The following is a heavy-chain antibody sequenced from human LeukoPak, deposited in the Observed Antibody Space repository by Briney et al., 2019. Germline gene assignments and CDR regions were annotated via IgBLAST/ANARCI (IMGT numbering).Heavy chain of an antibody. CDR1: GFTVSSNY. CDR3: AREMAAGHYHDAFDI. V-gene: IGHV3-66*01. CDR2: IYSGGST. D-gene: IGHD6-13*01. Sequence: GESLKISCAAPGFTVSSNYMSWVRQAPGKGLEWVSVIYSGGSTYYADSVKGRFTISRDNSKNTLYLQMNSLRAEDTAVYYCAREMAAGHYHDAFDIWGQGTMVTVSS. J-gene: IGHJ3*02.